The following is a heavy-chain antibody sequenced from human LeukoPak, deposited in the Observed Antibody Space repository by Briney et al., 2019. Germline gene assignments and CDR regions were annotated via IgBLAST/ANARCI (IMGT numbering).Heavy chain of an antibody. CDR2: ISYDGSDR. CDR1: GFTFSSYG. J-gene: IGHJ4*02. V-gene: IGHV3-30*18. D-gene: IGHD1-1*01. Sequence: PGRSLRLSCAASGFTFSSYGMHWVRQAPGKGPEWVAAISYDGSDRYYANFVKGRFTISRDNSKNTLFLQTNSMRPEDAAVYYCAKGVSRGVDPTGLEYWGQGTLVTVSS. CDR3: AKGVSRGVDPTGLEY.